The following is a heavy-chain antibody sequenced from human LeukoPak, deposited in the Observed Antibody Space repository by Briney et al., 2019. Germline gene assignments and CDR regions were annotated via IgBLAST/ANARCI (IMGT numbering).Heavy chain of an antibody. Sequence: SETLTLTCAVSGYSISSGYYWGWIRQPPGKRLEWIGSIYHSGSTYYNPSLKSRVTISVDTSKNQFSLKLSSVTAADTAVYYCAREIEWELYYFDYWGRGTLVSVSS. D-gene: IGHD1-26*01. J-gene: IGHJ4*02. CDR3: AREIEWELYYFDY. CDR1: GYSISSGYY. V-gene: IGHV4-38-2*01. CDR2: IYHSGST.